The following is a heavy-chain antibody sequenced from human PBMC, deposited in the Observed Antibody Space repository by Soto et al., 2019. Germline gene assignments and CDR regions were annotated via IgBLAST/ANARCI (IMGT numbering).Heavy chain of an antibody. J-gene: IGHJ4*02. D-gene: IGHD6-19*01. V-gene: IGHV1-3*05. Sequence: QVQLVQSGAEEKKPGASVKVSCKASGYTFTGYAMHWVRQAPGQRLEWMGWINAGNGNTKYSQKVQGRATITRDTSASTAYMELSSLRSEDTAVYYCARAVAVAADFDYWGQGTLVTVSS. CDR3: ARAVAVAADFDY. CDR1: GYTFTGYA. CDR2: INAGNGNT.